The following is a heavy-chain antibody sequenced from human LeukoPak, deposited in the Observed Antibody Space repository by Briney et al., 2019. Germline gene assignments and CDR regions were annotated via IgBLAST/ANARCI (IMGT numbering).Heavy chain of an antibody. CDR3: ARGVPTRLLWFGELPDWSEIDY. Sequence: SETLSLTCTVSGGSISSYYWSWIRQPPGKGLKWIGNIYYSGYTTYSPSLRSRVTISVDTSKNQFSLKLSSVTAADTAVYYCARGVPTRLLWFGELPDWSEIDYWGQGTLVTVSS. V-gene: IGHV4-59*01. CDR1: GGSISSYY. J-gene: IGHJ4*02. CDR2: IYYSGYT. D-gene: IGHD3-10*01.